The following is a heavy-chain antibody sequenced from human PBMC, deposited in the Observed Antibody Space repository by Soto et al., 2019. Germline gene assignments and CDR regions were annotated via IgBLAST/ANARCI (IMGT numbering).Heavy chain of an antibody. Sequence: ASVKVSCKASGYTFTSCAMRWVRQAPGQRLEWMGWINAGNGNTKYSQKFQGRVTFTRDTSAGTVYMQLSSLTSEDTAVYYCARDDSGFSGSHYIDYFNYWGQGALVTVSS. V-gene: IGHV1-3*01. CDR2: INAGNGNT. J-gene: IGHJ4*02. D-gene: IGHD1-26*01. CDR1: GYTFTSCA. CDR3: ARDDSGFSGSHYIDYFNY.